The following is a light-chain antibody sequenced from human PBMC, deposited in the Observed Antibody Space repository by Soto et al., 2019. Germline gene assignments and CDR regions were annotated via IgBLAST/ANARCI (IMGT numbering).Light chain of an antibody. J-gene: IGKJ4*01. V-gene: IGKV3-15*01. CDR3: QQRSHWPSLT. Sequence: EIVMTQSPATLSVSPGERATLSCRASRSVTSDLAWYQQKPGQAPRLLIYRASTRATGIPARFSGSGSGTEFTLTISSLQSEDFAVYFCQQRSHWPSLTFGGGTKVEI. CDR1: RSVTSD. CDR2: RAS.